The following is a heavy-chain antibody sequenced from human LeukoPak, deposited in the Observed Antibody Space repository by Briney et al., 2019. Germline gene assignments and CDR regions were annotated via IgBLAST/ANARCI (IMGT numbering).Heavy chain of an antibody. J-gene: IGHJ4*02. CDR2: TSDRGDYT. D-gene: IGHD1-26*01. CDR3: AKKAQYNGNYPLDY. CDR1: GFTFTSYS. Sequence: GGSLRLSYAASGFTFTSYSMSWVRQAPGKGLEWVSGTSDRGDYTYYADPVKGRFTISRDNSKNTLYLQMNSLRAEDTALYFCAKKAQYNGNYPLDYWGQGTLVTVSS. V-gene: IGHV3-23*01.